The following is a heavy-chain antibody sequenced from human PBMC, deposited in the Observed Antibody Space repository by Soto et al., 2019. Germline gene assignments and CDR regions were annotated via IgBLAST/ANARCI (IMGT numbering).Heavy chain of an antibody. CDR3: ASTIAVAGTGLVNY. CDR1: GYTFTSYG. D-gene: IGHD6-19*01. Sequence: QVTLVQSGAEVKKPGASVKVSCKASGYTFTSYGISWVRQAPGQGLEWMGWISAYNGNTNYAQKLQGRVTMTTDTSTSTAYMELRSLRSDDTAVYYCASTIAVAGTGLVNYWGQGTLVTVSS. J-gene: IGHJ4*02. V-gene: IGHV1-18*04. CDR2: ISAYNGNT.